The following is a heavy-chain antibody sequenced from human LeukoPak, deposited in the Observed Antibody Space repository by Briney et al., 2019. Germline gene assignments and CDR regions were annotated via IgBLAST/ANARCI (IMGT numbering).Heavy chain of an antibody. J-gene: IGHJ4*02. CDR1: GFTFSSYG. Sequence: GGSLRLSCAASGFTFSSYGMHWVRQAPGKGLEWVAVIWYDGSNKYYADSVKGRFTISRDNAKNTLYLQMNSLRAEDTAVYYCARVGYGDYVWIPVYFDYWGQGTLVTVSS. D-gene: IGHD4-17*01. CDR2: IWYDGSNK. CDR3: ARVGYGDYVWIPVYFDY. V-gene: IGHV3-33*01.